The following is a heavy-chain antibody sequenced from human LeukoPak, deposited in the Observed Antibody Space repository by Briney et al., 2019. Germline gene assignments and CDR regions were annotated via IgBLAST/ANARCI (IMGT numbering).Heavy chain of an antibody. V-gene: IGHV1-2*02. CDR2: IKPDNGDT. CDR1: GYTFTGYY. CDR3: AKFDQDWGTFDY. D-gene: IGHD7-27*01. Sequence: ASVKVSCKASGYTFTGYYTHWLRQAPGQGLEWMGWIKPDNGDTNYVKKFQGRVTMTRDTSITTAYMELSLRSDNTAVYYCAKFDQDWGTFDYWGQGTVVTVSS. J-gene: IGHJ4*02.